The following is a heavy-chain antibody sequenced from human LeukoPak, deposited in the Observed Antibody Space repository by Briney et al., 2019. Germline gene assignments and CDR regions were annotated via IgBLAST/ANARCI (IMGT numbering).Heavy chain of an antibody. D-gene: IGHD6-25*01. J-gene: IGHJ3*01. V-gene: IGHV3-7*01. CDR1: GFSFRRYW. Sequence: GGSLRLSCAASGFSFRRYWMSWVRQAPGKGLERVANIKDDGSQKNYVDSVKGRFSISRDNAKNSLYLEMSSLRAEDTAIYYCARERPEAASAFEVWGQGTMVTLS. CDR2: IKDDGSQK. CDR3: ARERPEAASAFEV.